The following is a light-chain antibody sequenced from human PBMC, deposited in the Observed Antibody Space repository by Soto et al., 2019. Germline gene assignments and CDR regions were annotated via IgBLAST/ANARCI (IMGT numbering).Light chain of an antibody. J-gene: IGKJ2*01. CDR2: DAS. Sequence: DIQMTQSPSSLSASIGDRVTITCQASQDISNYLNWYQQKPGRAPKLLIYDASNLDTGVPSRFSGSGSGTEFTLTISSLHPEDFATYFCQQNYNTPPYTFGQGTKLEIK. V-gene: IGKV1-33*01. CDR3: QQNYNTPPYT. CDR1: QDISNY.